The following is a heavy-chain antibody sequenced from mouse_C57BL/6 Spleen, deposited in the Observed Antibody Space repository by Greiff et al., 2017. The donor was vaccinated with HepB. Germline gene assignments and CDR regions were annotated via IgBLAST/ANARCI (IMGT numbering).Heavy chain of an antibody. J-gene: IGHJ2*01. Sequence: QVQLQQPGAELVKPGPSVRMSCKPSGYTFTGSWLTWVKQSPGQGLEWIGVFYPGIGSPNSNEKFKSKATLPVDPSSRPAYMQLSSRTSEDAAVYYCADRGYYYGSSEGYFDYWGQGTTLTVSS. CDR1: GYTFTGSW. CDR3: ADRGYYYGSSEGYFDY. CDR2: FYPGIGSP. D-gene: IGHD1-1*01. V-gene: IGHV1-55*01.